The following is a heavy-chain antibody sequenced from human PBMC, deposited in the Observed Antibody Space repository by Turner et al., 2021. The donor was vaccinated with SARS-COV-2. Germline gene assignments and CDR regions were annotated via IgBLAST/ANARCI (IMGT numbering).Heavy chain of an antibody. J-gene: IGHJ6*02. CDR1: GGSISSYY. CDR3: ARLRVGATIYYYHGMDA. V-gene: IGHV4-59*01. Sequence: QVQLQESGPGLVKPSETLSLTCTVPGGSISSYYWSWLRQPPGKGLEWIGYIYYSGSTHYNPSLKGRVTISVDTSKNQFSLKLSSVTAADTAVYYCARLRVGATIYYYHGMDAWGQGTTVTVSS. CDR2: IYYSGST. D-gene: IGHD1-26*01.